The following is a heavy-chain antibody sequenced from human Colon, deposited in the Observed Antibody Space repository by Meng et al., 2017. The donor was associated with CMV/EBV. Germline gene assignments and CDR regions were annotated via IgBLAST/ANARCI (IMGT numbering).Heavy chain of an antibody. J-gene: IGHJ6*02. Sequence: GESLKISCAASGFTFDTYWMSWVRQAPGKGLQWVANIKPDGSEQYYEDSVKGRFTISRDNAKKSLYLQMNSLRAEDTAVYYCARDPAHVLEVVSPAYYYDMGVRGQGTTVTVSS. V-gene: IGHV3-7*01. CDR3: ARDPAHVLEVVSPAYYYDMGV. D-gene: IGHD2-2*01. CDR1: GFTFDTYW. CDR2: IKPDGSEQ.